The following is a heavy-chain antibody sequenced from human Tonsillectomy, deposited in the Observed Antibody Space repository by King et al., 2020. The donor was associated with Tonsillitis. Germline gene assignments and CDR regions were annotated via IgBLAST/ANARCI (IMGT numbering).Heavy chain of an antibody. CDR2: IYHTGST. V-gene: IGHV4-59*01. J-gene: IGHJ4*02. D-gene: IGHD4-23*01. CDR3: ARGRVFDGGIDY. CDR1: GASMSSYH. Sequence: QLQESGPGLVKPSETLSLTCTVSGASMSSYHWSWIRQSPGKGLEWIGYIYHTGSTNYNPSLKRRITVSIHTSKNQFSPRLSSVTSADTAVYYCARGRVFDGGIDYWGRGTLVTVSS.